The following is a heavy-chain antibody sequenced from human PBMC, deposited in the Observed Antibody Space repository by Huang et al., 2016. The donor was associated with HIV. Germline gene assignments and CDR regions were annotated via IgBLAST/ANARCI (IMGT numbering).Heavy chain of an antibody. CDR2: ISAYNGNT. Sequence: QVQLVQSGAEVKKPGASVKVSCKAYGYTFTSYGISWVRQAPGQGLEWMGWISAYNGNTNYAEKRQDRGTMTTDTAPSTAYMELRSLRSDDTAVYYCARARGYYYYGMDVWGQGTTVTVSS. J-gene: IGHJ6*02. CDR3: ARARGYYYYGMDV. CDR1: GYTFTSYG. V-gene: IGHV1-18*04.